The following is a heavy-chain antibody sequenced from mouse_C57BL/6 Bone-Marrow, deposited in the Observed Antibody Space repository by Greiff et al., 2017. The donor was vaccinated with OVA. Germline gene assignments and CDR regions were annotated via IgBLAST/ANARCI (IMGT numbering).Heavy chain of an antibody. CDR1: GYSITSGYD. CDR2: ISYSGST. J-gene: IGHJ3*01. CDR3: ARDRYYGSSAWFAY. V-gene: IGHV3-1*01. D-gene: IGHD1-1*01. Sequence: EVKLQESGPGMVKPSQSLSLTCTVTGYSITSGYDWHWIRHFPGNKLEWMGYISYSGSTNYNPSLKSRISITHDTSKNHFFLKLNSVTTEDTATYYCARDRYYGSSAWFAYWGQGTLVTVSA.